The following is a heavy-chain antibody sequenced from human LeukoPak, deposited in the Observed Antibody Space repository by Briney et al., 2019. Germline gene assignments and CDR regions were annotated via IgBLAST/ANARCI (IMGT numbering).Heavy chain of an antibody. Sequence: SVKVSCKASGGTFSSYAISWVRQAPGQGLEWMGGIITIFGTANYAQKFQGRVTITTDESTSTAYMELSSLRSEDTAVYYCARVPSIAAGGPLDPWGQGTLVTVSS. CDR2: IITIFGTA. V-gene: IGHV1-69*05. CDR1: GGTFSSYA. J-gene: IGHJ5*02. D-gene: IGHD6-13*01. CDR3: ARVPSIAAGGPLDP.